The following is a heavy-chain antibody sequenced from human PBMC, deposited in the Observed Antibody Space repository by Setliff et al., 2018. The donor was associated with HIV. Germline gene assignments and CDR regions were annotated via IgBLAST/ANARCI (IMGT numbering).Heavy chain of an antibody. CDR2: IYYSGST. CDR3: ARTQGLGLD. V-gene: IGHV4-59*11. CDR1: GGSISSHY. Sequence: PSETLSLTCTVSGGSISSHYWSWIRQPPGKGLEWIGYIYYSGSTNYNPSLKSRVTISVDTSKNQFSLKMTSVTAADTAVYYCARTQGLGLDWGQGTLVTVSS. J-gene: IGHJ4*02.